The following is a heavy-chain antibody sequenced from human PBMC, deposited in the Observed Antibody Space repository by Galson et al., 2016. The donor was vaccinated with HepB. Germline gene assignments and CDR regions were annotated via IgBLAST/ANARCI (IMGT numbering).Heavy chain of an antibody. CDR3: ARGGSGSHPNQHYFYYYALDV. CDR1: GSTFNSYS. CDR2: ISSSSSAI. J-gene: IGHJ6*04. V-gene: IGHV3-48*01. D-gene: IGHD3-10*01. Sequence: LRLSCAASGSTFNSYSMNWVRQAPGKGLEWVSYISSSSSAIYYADTVKGRFTISRDNAKNSLYLQMNSLRAEDTAVYYCARGGSGSHPNQHYFYYYALDVWGIGATVTVSS.